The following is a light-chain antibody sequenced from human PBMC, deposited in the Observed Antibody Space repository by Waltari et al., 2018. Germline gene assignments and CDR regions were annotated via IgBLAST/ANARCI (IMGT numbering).Light chain of an antibody. J-gene: IGKJ4*01. CDR3: QVYGTSPLVT. Sequence: DIVLTQSPGTLSLSPGQRATLSCRASQSVSRHYLVWYQQRRGQPPTLLIYGASTRAAGVPRRFSGSGSGTEFTLTISSLEPEDFAVYFCQVYGTSPLVTFGGGTKVEFK. CDR2: GAS. CDR1: QSVSRHY. V-gene: IGKV3-20*01.